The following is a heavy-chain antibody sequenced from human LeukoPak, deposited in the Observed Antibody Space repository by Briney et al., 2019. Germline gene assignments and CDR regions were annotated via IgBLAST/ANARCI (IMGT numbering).Heavy chain of an antibody. CDR1: GGSFSGYY. J-gene: IGHJ4*02. Sequence: SETLSLTCAVYGGSFSGYYWSWIRQPPGKGLEWIGEINHSGSTNYNPSLKSRVTISVDTSKNQFSLKLSSLTAADTAVYYCARRADILTGYSLDYWGQGTLVTVSS. CDR2: INHSGST. D-gene: IGHD3-9*01. V-gene: IGHV4-34*01. CDR3: ARRADILTGYSLDY.